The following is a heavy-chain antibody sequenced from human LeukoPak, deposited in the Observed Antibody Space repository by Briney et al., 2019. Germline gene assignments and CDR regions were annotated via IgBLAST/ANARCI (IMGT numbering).Heavy chain of an antibody. CDR1: GYTFTSYG. CDR2: ISAYNGNT. V-gene: IGHV1-18*01. J-gene: IGHJ4*02. Sequence: ASVKVSCKASGYTFTSYGISWVRQAPGQGLEWMGWISAYNGNTNYAQKFQGRVTMTTDTSTSTAYMELRSLRSDDTAVYYCARDQGYCSSTSCSMTVDYWGQGTLVTVSS. D-gene: IGHD2-2*01. CDR3: ARDQGYCSSTSCSMTVDY.